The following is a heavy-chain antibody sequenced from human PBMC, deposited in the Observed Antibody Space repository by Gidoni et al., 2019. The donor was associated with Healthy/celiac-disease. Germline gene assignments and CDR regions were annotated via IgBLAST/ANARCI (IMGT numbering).Heavy chain of an antibody. V-gene: IGHV5-10-1*01. D-gene: IGHD2-2*01. J-gene: IGHJ4*02. CDR2: IDPSDSYT. Sequence: EVQLVQSGAEVKKPGESLRISCKGSGYSFTSYWISWVRQMPGKGLEWMGRIDPSDSYTNYSPSFQGHVTISADKSISTAYLQWSSLKASDTAMYYCARRYCSSTSCYGDFDYWGQGTLVTVSS. CDR3: ARRYCSSTSCYGDFDY. CDR1: GYSFTSYW.